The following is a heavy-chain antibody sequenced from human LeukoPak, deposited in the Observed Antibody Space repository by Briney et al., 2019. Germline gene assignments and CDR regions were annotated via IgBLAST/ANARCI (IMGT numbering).Heavy chain of an antibody. CDR1: GGSFSSYY. Sequence: SETLSLTCAVYGGSFSSYYWSWIRQPPGKGLEWIGEINHSGSTNYNPSLKSRVTISVDTSKNQFSLKLSSVTAADTAVYYCARGRVGYYDSSGYYYWGQGTLVTVSS. J-gene: IGHJ4*02. D-gene: IGHD3-22*01. CDR3: ARGRVGYYDSSGYYY. V-gene: IGHV4-34*01. CDR2: INHSGST.